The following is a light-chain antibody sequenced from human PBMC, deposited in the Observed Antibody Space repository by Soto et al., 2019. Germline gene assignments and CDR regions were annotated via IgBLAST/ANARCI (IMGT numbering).Light chain of an antibody. CDR1: QTVSSY. Sequence: ENVLTQSPGTLSLSPGERATLSCRASQTVSSYLTWYQQRPGQAPRLLISGASNRATGIPARFSGSGSGTDFTLTISSLEPEDFAVYYCQQRSNWPRTFGQGTKVDIK. CDR3: QQRSNWPRT. CDR2: GAS. J-gene: IGKJ1*01. V-gene: IGKV3-11*01.